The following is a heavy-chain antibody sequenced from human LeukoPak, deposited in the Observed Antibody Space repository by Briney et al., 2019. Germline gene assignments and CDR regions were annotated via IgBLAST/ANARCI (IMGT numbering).Heavy chain of an antibody. CDR3: VAGSGWRFDY. CDR2: ISSSGSTI. J-gene: IGHJ4*02. V-gene: IGHV3-48*04. D-gene: IGHD6-19*01. CDR1: GFSFSSDS. Sequence: GGSLRLSCAASGFSFSSDSMHWVRQAPGKGLEWVSYISSSGSTIYYADSVKGRFTISRDNAKNSLYVQMNSLRVEDTAVYYCVAGSGWRFDYWGQGTLVTVSS.